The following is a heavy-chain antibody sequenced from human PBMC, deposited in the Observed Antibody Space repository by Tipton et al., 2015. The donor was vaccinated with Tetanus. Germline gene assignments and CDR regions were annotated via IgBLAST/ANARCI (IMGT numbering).Heavy chain of an antibody. CDR1: GFTFDDYG. V-gene: IGHV3-9*01. CDR3: AKDPGPTPIAGAHTGAFDS. Sequence: SLRLSCAASGFTFDDYGMHWVRQVPGRGLEWVSGITWNSGSRGYADSVKGRVTISRDNAKNSLYLEMNNLRAEDTAIYYCAKDPGPTPIAGAHTGAFDSWGQGTLVTVSS. CDR2: ITWNSGSR. J-gene: IGHJ4*02. D-gene: IGHD6-19*01.